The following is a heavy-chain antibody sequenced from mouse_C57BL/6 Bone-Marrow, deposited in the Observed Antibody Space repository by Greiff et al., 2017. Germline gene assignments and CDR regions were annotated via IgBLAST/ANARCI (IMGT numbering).Heavy chain of an antibody. D-gene: IGHD1-1*01. CDR1: GYAFSIYW. J-gene: IGHJ3*01. V-gene: IGHV1-80*01. Sequence: VKLMESGAELVKPGASVKISCKASGYAFSIYWMNWVKQRPGKGLEWIGQIYPGDGDTNYNGKFKGKATLTADKSSSTAYMQLSSLTSEDSAVYFCARSDGSSYEGWFAYWGQGTLVTVSA. CDR3: ARSDGSSYEGWFAY. CDR2: IYPGDGDT.